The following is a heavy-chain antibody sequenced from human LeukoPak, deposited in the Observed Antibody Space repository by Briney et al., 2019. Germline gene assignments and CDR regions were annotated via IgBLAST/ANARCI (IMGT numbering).Heavy chain of an antibody. CDR1: GYTFTSYG. Sequence: ASVKVSCKASGYTFTSYGISWVRQAPGQGLEWMGWISAYNGNTNYAQKLQGRVTMTTDTSTSTAYMELRCLRSDDTAVYYCAAAGYCSGGSRYDRLKVYYWGQGTLVTVSS. J-gene: IGHJ4*02. V-gene: IGHV1-18*01. CDR3: AAAGYCSGGSRYDRLKVYY. CDR2: ISAYNGNT. D-gene: IGHD2-15*01.